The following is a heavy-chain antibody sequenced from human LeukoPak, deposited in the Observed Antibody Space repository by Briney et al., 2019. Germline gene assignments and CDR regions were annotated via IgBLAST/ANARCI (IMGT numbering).Heavy chain of an antibody. V-gene: IGHV3-7*05. CDR2: IKQDGSQK. D-gene: IGHD5-24*01. CDR3: ARASDPWLQLT. CDR1: GFTFSKYW. Sequence: PGRTLRLSCAATGFTFSKYWMIWVRQAPGRGLEWVGNIKQDGSQKRYADSVRDRFTISRDNAQTSLYLQMNSLRAEDTAVYYCARASDPWLQLTWGQGTLVTVSA. J-gene: IGHJ5*02.